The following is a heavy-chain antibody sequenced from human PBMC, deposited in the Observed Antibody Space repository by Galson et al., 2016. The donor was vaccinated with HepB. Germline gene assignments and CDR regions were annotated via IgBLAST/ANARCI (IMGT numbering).Heavy chain of an antibody. J-gene: IGHJ4*02. D-gene: IGHD3-10*01. V-gene: IGHV4-39*01. CDR1: GDSISSSSYS. CDR2: MSYSGST. CDR3: ARVLPWFGEVSNYFDL. Sequence: SETLSLTCTVSGDSISSSSYSWGWIRQPPGKGLELIATMSYSGSTYYNPSLESRVTMSVDTSKNQFSLKLSSVTAADTAVYFCARVLPWFGEVSNYFDLWGQGTLVTVSS.